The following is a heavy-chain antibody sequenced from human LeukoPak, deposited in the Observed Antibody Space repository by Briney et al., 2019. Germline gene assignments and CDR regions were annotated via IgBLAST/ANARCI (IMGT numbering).Heavy chain of an antibody. V-gene: IGHV3-7*01. CDR2: IKQDGSEK. J-gene: IGHJ4*02. Sequence: RPGGSLRLSCAASGLTFSSYWMSWVRQAPGKGLEWVANIKQDGSEKYYVDSVKGRFTISRDNAKNSLYLQMNSLRAEDTAVYYCARKRGGDSYGLFDYWGQGTLVTVSS. CDR3: ARKRGGDSYGLFDY. CDR1: GLTFSSYW. D-gene: IGHD5-18*01.